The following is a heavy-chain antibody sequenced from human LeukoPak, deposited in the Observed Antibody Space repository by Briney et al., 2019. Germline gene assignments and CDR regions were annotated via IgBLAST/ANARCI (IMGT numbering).Heavy chain of an antibody. D-gene: IGHD3-22*01. CDR3: ARGGYYYEYYYYYMDV. CDR1: GYAFSGYY. CDR2: INPKSGGT. Sequence: ASVKVSCKASGYAFSGYYINWVRQAPGQGLEWMGRINPKSGGTNYAQMFQGRVTMTRDTSISTAYMELSRLRSDDTAVYYCARGGYYYEYYYYYMDVWGKGTTVTVSS. V-gene: IGHV1-2*06. J-gene: IGHJ6*03.